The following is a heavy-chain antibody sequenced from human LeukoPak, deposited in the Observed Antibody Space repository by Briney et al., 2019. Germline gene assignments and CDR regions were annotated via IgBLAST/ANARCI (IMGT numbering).Heavy chain of an antibody. V-gene: IGHV4-39*01. D-gene: IGHD2-2*01. Sequence: SETLSLTCTVSGGSLSRSSYYWGWIRQPPGRGLEWIGCIYYSGSTYYTPSLKSRVTISVDTSKNQFSLKLSSVTAADTAVYYCARQRYCSSTSCSYGDWFDPWGQGTLVTVSS. CDR2: IYYSGST. J-gene: IGHJ5*02. CDR3: ARQRYCSSTSCSYGDWFDP. CDR1: GGSLSRSSYY.